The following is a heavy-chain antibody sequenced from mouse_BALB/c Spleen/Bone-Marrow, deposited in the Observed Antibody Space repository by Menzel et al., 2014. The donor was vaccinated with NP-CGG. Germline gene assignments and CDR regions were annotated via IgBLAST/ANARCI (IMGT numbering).Heavy chain of an antibody. V-gene: IGHV2-9*02. CDR2: IWAGGST. Sequence: VQRVESGPGLVAPSQNLSITCTVSGFSLTSYGVHWVRQPPGKGLEWLGIIWAGGSTNYKSALMSRLSISKDNSKSQVFLKMNSRQTDDTAMYYCARDRRDYGKAWYFDVWGAGTTVTVSS. J-gene: IGHJ1*01. D-gene: IGHD2-1*01. CDR1: GFSLTSYG. CDR3: ARDRRDYGKAWYFDV.